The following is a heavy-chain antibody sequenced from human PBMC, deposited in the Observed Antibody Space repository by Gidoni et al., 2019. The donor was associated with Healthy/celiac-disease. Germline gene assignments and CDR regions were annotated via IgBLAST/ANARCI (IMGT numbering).Heavy chain of an antibody. V-gene: IGHV4-39*01. CDR2: IYYSGST. CDR1: GGSISSSSYY. D-gene: IGHD2-15*01. CDR3: ASCRINFDY. Sequence: QLQLQESGPGLVKPSETLSLTCPVSGGSISSSSYYWGWIRQPPGKGLEWIGSIYYSGSTYYNPSLKSRVTISADTSKNQFSLKLSSVTATDTAVYYCASCRINFDYWGQGTLVTVSS. J-gene: IGHJ4*02.